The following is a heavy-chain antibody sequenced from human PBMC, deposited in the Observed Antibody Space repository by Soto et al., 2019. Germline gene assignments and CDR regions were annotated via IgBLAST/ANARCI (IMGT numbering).Heavy chain of an antibody. CDR1: GFTFSSHG. CDR2: ISSDGTNK. Sequence: QVQLVESGGGVVQPEKSLRLSCAASGFTFSSHGMHWVRQAPGKGLEWVAVISSDGTNKYYADSVKGGFTISRDNSKNTLSLQMNSLRAEDTAVYYCAARVPHGTYGAPYLQHWGQGTLVTVS. V-gene: IGHV3-30*03. CDR3: AARVPHGTYGAPYLQH. J-gene: IGHJ1*01. D-gene: IGHD1-26*01.